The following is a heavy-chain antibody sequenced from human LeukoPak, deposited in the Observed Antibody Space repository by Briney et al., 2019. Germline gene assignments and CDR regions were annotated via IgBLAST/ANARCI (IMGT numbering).Heavy chain of an antibody. V-gene: IGHV4-39*07. CDR3: ARAYHSSWYLNWFDP. D-gene: IGHD6-13*01. J-gene: IGHJ5*02. CDR1: GGSISTSNYY. Sequence: SETLSLTCTVSGGSISTSNYYWGWIRQPPGKGLEWIGNIFYSGSTYYSPSLKSRVTISLDTSKNEFSLKLSSVTAADTAVYYCARAYHSSWYLNWFDPWGQGTLVTVSS. CDR2: IFYSGST.